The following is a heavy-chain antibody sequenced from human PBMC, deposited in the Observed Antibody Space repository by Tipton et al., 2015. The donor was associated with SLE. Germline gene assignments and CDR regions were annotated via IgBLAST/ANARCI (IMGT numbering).Heavy chain of an antibody. CDR3: GRGVYSESSVGMDV. J-gene: IGHJ6*02. Sequence: SLRLSSAASGFTFSSYWMHWVRQAPGKGLVWISRISRDGSTTYYTDSVKGRFTISRDNAKNTVYLQMNSLSGDDTAVYYCGRGVYSESSVGMDVWGQGTTVTVSS. D-gene: IGHD6-19*01. CDR2: ISRDGSTT. CDR1: GFTFSSYW. V-gene: IGHV3-74*01.